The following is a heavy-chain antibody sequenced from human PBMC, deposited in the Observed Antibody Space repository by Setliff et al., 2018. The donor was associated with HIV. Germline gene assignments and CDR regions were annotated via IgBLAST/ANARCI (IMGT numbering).Heavy chain of an antibody. CDR1: GFIFGNFG. J-gene: IGHJ5*02. V-gene: IGHV3-30*02. CDR2: IRYDGSEK. D-gene: IGHD3-3*02. CDR3: VKGDHFWTGYSTYFEFDP. Sequence: GSLRLSWVQPASGFIFGNFGLHWVRQTPGEGLEWVTFIRYDGSEKFYADSVRGRFTISRDNSKNKLYLQMNSLRIEDTAIYYCVKGDHFWTGYSTYFEFDPWGQGTLVTVSS.